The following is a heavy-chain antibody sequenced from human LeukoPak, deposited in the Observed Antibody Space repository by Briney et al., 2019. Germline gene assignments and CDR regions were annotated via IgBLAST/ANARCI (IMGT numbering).Heavy chain of an antibody. CDR3: DGRAAAAPLDAFDI. V-gene: IGHV3-30*03. Sequence: GGSLRLSCAASGFTFSSYGMHWVRQAPGKGLEWVAVISYDGSNKYYADSVKGRFTISRDNSKNTLYLQMNSLRAEDTAVYYCDGRAAAAPLDAFDIWGQGTMVTVSS. CDR1: GFTFSSYG. CDR2: ISYDGSNK. J-gene: IGHJ3*02. D-gene: IGHD6-13*01.